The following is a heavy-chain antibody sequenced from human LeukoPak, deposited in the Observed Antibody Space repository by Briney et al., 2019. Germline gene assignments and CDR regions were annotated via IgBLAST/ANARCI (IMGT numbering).Heavy chain of an antibody. CDR1: GFTFPNYW. D-gene: IGHD3-10*01. Sequence: PGGSLRLSCAASGFTFPNYWMSWVRQAPGKGLEWVANIRQDGSEKFYVDSVKGRFTISRDNDKSSLYLQMNSLRAEDTALYYCASVDYYGSGNYYNDVDYWGQGTLVTVSS. V-gene: IGHV3-7*01. CDR3: ASVDYYGSGNYYNDVDY. J-gene: IGHJ4*02. CDR2: IRQDGSEK.